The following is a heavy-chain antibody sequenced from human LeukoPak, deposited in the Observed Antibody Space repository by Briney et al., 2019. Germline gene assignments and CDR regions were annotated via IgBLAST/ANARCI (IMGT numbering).Heavy chain of an antibody. CDR3: ARDLRDSYGFFAFDN. D-gene: IGHD5-18*01. J-gene: IGHJ4*02. V-gene: IGHV3-21*01. Sequence: PGGSLRLSCAASGFSFSRYGMSWVRQTPGKGLEWVSSISSSSTYVYYADSVKGRFTISRDNAKISLYLQMNSLGAEDTAVYYCARDLRDSYGFFAFDNWGQGTLVTVSS. CDR2: ISSSSTYV. CDR1: GFSFSRYG.